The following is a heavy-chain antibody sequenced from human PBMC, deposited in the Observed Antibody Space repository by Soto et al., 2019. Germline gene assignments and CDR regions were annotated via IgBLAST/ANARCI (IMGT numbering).Heavy chain of an antibody. V-gene: IGHV2-5*02. CDR1: GFSLTTRGVA. CDR3: AHRSRGYAYYFDQ. CDR2: IFWDDDK. Sequence: QITLKESGPALVRPTQTLTLTCSFSGFSLTTRGVAVGWIRQPPGKALEWLALIFWDDDKWYSPSLRSRLTFTEDAXKNQVVLTMTNMDPVDTATYYCAHRSRGYAYYFDQWGQGTLVTVSS. D-gene: IGHD5-12*01. J-gene: IGHJ4*02.